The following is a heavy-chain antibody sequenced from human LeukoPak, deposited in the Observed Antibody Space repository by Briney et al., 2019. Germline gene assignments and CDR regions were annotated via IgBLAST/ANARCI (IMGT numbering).Heavy chain of an antibody. CDR2: IIPIFGTA. CDR3: AREVEQQLVLFDY. Sequence: GASVKVSCKASGGTFSSYAISWVRQAPGQGLEWMGGIIPIFGTANYAQKLQGRVTMTTDTSTSTAYMELRSLRSDDTAVYYCAREVEQQLVLFDYWGQGTLVTVSS. CDR1: GGTFSSYA. D-gene: IGHD6-13*01. J-gene: IGHJ4*02. V-gene: IGHV1-69*05.